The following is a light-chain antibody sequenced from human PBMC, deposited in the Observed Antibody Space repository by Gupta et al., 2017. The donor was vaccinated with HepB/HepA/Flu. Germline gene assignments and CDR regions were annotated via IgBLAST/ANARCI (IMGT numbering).Light chain of an antibody. CDR1: SGSVSTSYY. Sequence: QAVVTQEPSFPVSPGGTVTLTCGLSSGSVSTSYYPSWYQQNPGQAPRVLSYSTGTRSSGVPDRCSGSVLGNNAALTITGAQADDEAYYYCAVYMGSGIWVFGGGTKVTVL. CDR3: AVYMGSGIWV. J-gene: IGLJ3*02. CDR2: STG. V-gene: IGLV8-61*01.